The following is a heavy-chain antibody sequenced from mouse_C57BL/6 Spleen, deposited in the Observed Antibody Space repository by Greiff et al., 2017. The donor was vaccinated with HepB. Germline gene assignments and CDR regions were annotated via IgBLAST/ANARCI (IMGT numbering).Heavy chain of an antibody. Sequence: EVHLVESGGGLVKPGGSLKLSCAASGFTFSDYGMHWVRQAPEKGLEWVAYISSGSSTIYYADTVKGRITISRDNAENTRFLQMTSLGSEDTAMYYCGRAPPLADGFDYWGQGTTLTVSS. CDR2: ISSGSSTI. J-gene: IGHJ2*01. CDR3: GRAPPLADGFDY. D-gene: IGHD1-1*01. V-gene: IGHV5-17*01. CDR1: GFTFSDYG.